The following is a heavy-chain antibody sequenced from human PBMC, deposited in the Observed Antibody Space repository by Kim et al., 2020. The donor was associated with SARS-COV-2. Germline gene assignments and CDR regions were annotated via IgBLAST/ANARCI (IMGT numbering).Heavy chain of an antibody. J-gene: IGHJ4*02. V-gene: IGHV3-48*03. CDR3: ARSTLGVYGDYRY. D-gene: IGHD4-17*01. CDR2: ISSSGSTI. Sequence: GGSLRLSCAASGFTFSSYEMNWVRQAPGKGLEWVSYISSSGSTIYYADSVKGRFTISRDNAKNSLYLQMNSLRAEDTAVYYCARSTLGVYGDYRYWGQGTLVTVSS. CDR1: GFTFSSYE.